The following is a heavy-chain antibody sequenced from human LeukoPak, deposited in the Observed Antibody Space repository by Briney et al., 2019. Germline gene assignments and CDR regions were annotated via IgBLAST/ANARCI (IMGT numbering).Heavy chain of an antibody. J-gene: IGHJ4*02. CDR1: GFTVSSNY. Sequence: GGSLRLSCAASGFTVSSNYMSWVRQAPGKGLEWVSVIYSGGSTYYADSVKGRFTISRDNSKNTLYLQMNSLRAEDTAVYYCARAGFDQYYYDSSGYYDYWGQGTLDTVSS. V-gene: IGHV3-66*02. CDR3: ARAGFDQYYYDSSGYYDY. D-gene: IGHD3-22*01. CDR2: IYSGGST.